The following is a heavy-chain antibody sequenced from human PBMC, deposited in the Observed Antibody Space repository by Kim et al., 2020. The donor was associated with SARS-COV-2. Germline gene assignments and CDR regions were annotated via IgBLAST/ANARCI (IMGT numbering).Heavy chain of an antibody. CDR2: IYYSGSA. V-gene: IGHV4-39*01. D-gene: IGHD4-17*01. CDR3: ARYHYGYSGDDAFDI. J-gene: IGHJ3*02. Sequence: SETLSLTCTVSGGSISSSTYYWGWIRQPPGKGLEWIGSIYYSGSAYYNPSLKSRVTISVDTSKNQFSLKLTSVTAADTAVYYCARYHYGYSGDDAFDIWGQGTMVTVSS. CDR1: GGSISSSTYY.